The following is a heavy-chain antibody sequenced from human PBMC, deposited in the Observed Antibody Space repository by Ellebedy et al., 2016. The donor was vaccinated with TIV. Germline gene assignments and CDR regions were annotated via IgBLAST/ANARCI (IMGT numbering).Heavy chain of an antibody. J-gene: IGHJ4*02. Sequence: PGGSLRLSCEASGFIFSNYGMHLVRQAPGEGLEGVAFIWYDGGNKYYADSVKGRFTISRDNSKNTLYLQMNNVGAEDTAVFYCARNRHVERGDCLDYWGQGTLVTVSS. CDR1: GFIFSNYG. CDR2: IWYDGGNK. V-gene: IGHV3-33*01. D-gene: IGHD2-21*02. CDR3: ARNRHVERGDCLDY.